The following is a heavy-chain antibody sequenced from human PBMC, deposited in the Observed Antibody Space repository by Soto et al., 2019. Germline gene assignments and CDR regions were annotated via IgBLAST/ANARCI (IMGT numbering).Heavy chain of an antibody. CDR2: IWYDGSNK. V-gene: IGHV3-33*01. Sequence: QVQLVESGGGVVQPGRSLRLPCAASGFTFSSYGMHWVRQAPGKGLEWVAVIWYDGSNKYYADSVKGRFTISRDNSKNTLYLQMISLRAEDTAVYYCARDSSTSRYYFDYWGQGTLVTVSS. CDR3: ARDSSTSRYYFDY. J-gene: IGHJ4*02. D-gene: IGHD2-2*01. CDR1: GFTFSSYG.